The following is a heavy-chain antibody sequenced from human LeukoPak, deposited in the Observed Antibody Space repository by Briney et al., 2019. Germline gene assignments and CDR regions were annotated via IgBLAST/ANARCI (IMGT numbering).Heavy chain of an antibody. CDR2: ISYDGSNK. Sequence: PGGSLRLSCAASGFTFSSYAMHWVRQAPGKGLEWVAVISYDGSNKYYADSVKGRFTVSRDNSMNTLYLLMNSLRDEDTAVYYCARVKRDGSGVEDYWGQGTLVTVSS. V-gene: IGHV3-30-3*01. CDR1: GFTFSSYA. J-gene: IGHJ4*02. D-gene: IGHD3-22*01. CDR3: ARVKRDGSGVEDY.